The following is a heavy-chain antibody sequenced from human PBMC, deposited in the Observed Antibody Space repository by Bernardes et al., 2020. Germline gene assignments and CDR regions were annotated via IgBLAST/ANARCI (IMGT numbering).Heavy chain of an antibody. CDR2: IYYSGST. D-gene: IGHD6-19*01. Sequence: SETLSLTCTVSGGSISSSSYYWGWIRQPPGKGLEWIGSIYYSGSTYYNPSLKSRVTISVDTSKNQFSLKLSSVTAADTAVYYCARLRIAVAGTDVDYWGQGTLVTVSS. V-gene: IGHV4-39*01. CDR3: ARLRIAVAGTDVDY. J-gene: IGHJ4*02. CDR1: GGSISSSSYY.